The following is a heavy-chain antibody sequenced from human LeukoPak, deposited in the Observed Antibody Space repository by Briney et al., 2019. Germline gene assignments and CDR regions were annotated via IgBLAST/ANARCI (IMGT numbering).Heavy chain of an antibody. CDR1: GGSISSYY. Sequence: SETLSLTCTVSGGSISSYYWSWIRQPPGKGLEWIGYIYYSGITNYNPSLKSRVTISVATSKNQFSLKLSSVTAADTAVYYCARPRRGYSYALAFDIWGQGTMVTVSS. J-gene: IGHJ3*02. CDR3: ARPRRGYSYALAFDI. CDR2: IYYSGIT. V-gene: IGHV4-59*01. D-gene: IGHD5-18*01.